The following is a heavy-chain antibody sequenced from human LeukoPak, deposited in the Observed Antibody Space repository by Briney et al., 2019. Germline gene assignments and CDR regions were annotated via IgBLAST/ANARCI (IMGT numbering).Heavy chain of an antibody. CDR2: IYTSGST. D-gene: IGHD3-10*01. J-gene: IGHJ5*02. CDR3: ARETYYYGSGSYYITP. CDR1: GGSISSYY. Sequence: SETLSLTCTVSGGSISSYYWSWIRQPAGKGLEWIGRIYTSGSTNYNPSLKSRVTMSVDTSKNQFSLKLSSATAADTAVYYCARETYYYGSGSYYITPWGQGTLVTVSS. V-gene: IGHV4-4*07.